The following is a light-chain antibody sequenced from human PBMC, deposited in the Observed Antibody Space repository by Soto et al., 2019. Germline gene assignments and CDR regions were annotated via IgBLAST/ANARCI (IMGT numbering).Light chain of an antibody. Sequence: EIVLTQSPGTLSLSPGERAALSCRASQRVTNNYLAWYQHKPGQAPRLLIYGASSRATGIPDRFSGSGSGTDFALTISRLEAEDLAVYYCQQYGSSPRTFGQGTKLEIK. V-gene: IGKV3-20*01. J-gene: IGKJ2*01. CDR1: QRVTNNY. CDR2: GAS. CDR3: QQYGSSPRT.